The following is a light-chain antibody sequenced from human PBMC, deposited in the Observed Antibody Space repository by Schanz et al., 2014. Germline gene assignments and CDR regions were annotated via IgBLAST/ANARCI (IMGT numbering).Light chain of an antibody. Sequence: QSALTQPRSVSGSPGQSVTISCTGTSSDVGGYNYVSWYQQHPGKVPKLMIYEVSKRPSGVPDRFSGSKSGNTASLTVSGLQAEDEADYYCSSYGGSHNYVFGTGTKLTVL. J-gene: IGLJ1*01. CDR1: SSDVGGYNY. V-gene: IGLV2-11*01. CDR3: SSYGGSHNYV. CDR2: EVS.